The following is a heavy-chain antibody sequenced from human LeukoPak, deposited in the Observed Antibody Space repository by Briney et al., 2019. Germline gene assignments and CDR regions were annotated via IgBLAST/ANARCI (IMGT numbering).Heavy chain of an antibody. Sequence: GGSLKLSCAASGFTFSSYWMHWVRQAPGKGLVWVSRINNDGSDTVYADSVKGRFTISRDNAKNTLYLQMNSLRAEDTAVYYCARGSSGPDFWGQGTLVTVSS. CDR2: INNDGSDT. V-gene: IGHV3-74*01. CDR1: GFTFSSYW. J-gene: IGHJ4*02. CDR3: ARGSSGPDF.